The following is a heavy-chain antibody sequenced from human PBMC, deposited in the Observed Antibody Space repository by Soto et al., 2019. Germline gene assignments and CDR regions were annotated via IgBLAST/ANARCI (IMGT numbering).Heavy chain of an antibody. CDR1: GFTFSSYG. CDR3: ARNDFWSGYYQYYYYYGMDV. D-gene: IGHD3-3*01. V-gene: IGHV3-33*01. J-gene: IGHJ6*02. CDR2: IWYDGNYK. Sequence: QVQLVESGGGVVQPGRSLRLSCAASGFTFSSYGMHWVRQAPGKGLEWVAVIWYDGNYKYYADSVKGRFTISRDNSKNTRYLQMNSLRAEDTAVYYCARNDFWSGYYQYYYYYGMDVWGQGTTVTVSS.